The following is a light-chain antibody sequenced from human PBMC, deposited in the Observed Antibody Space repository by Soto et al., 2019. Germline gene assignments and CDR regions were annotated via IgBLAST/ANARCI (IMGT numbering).Light chain of an antibody. CDR1: QSIRSS. Sequence: IVLKHSPGTLSLSPWYRSTLSGGASQSIRSSLAWYQHRPGQAPRLLIYEASTRATGIPARFSGSGSGTDFTLTISSLEPEDFAVYYCQQRSNWPKTFGQGTKVDI. CDR2: EAS. V-gene: IGKV3-11*01. CDR3: QQRSNWPKT. J-gene: IGKJ1*01.